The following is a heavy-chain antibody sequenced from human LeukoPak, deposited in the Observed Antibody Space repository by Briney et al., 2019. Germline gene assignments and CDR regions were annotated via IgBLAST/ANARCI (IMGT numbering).Heavy chain of an antibody. D-gene: IGHD3-22*01. CDR1: GYTFTGYY. J-gene: IGHJ4*02. CDR3: ARAYYESSAYRHAVYFDY. Sequence: VASVKVSCKASGYTFTGYYMHWVRQAPGQGLEWMGWINPNSGGTNYAQKFQGWVTMTRDTSISTAYMELSRLRSDDTAVYYCARAYYESSAYRHAVYFDYWGQGTLVTVSS. V-gene: IGHV1-2*04. CDR2: INPNSGGT.